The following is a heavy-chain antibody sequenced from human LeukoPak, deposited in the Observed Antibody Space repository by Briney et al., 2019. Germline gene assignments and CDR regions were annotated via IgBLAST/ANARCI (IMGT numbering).Heavy chain of an antibody. CDR2: MNPNSGNT. D-gene: IGHD3-3*01. CDR1: GYTFTSCD. J-gene: IGHJ6*02. CDR3: ARLRFLEWLLDGMDV. V-gene: IGHV1-8*01. Sequence: ASVKVSCKASGYTFTSCDINWVRQAPGQGLEWMGWMNPNSGNTGYAQKFQGRVTTTRNTSISTAYMELSSLRSVDTAVYYCARLRFLEWLLDGMDVWGQGTTVTVSS.